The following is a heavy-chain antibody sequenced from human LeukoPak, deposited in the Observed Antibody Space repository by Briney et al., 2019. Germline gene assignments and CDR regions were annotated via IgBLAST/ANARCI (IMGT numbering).Heavy chain of an antibody. CDR1: RGTFSSYS. Sequence: EASVKVSCMAVRGTFSSYSISWVRQAPGQGLEWMGRIIPIFGTANYAQKFQGRVTITADKSTSTAYMELSSLRSEDTAVYYCARYLTGPGRISSFGVVTGYYYYTDVWGKGTTVTVSS. V-gene: IGHV1-69*06. J-gene: IGHJ6*03. D-gene: IGHD3-3*01. CDR2: IIPIFGTA. CDR3: ARYLTGPGRISSFGVVTGYYYYTDV.